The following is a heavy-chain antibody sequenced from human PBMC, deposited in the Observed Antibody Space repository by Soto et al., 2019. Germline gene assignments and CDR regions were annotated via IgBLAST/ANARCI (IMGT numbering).Heavy chain of an antibody. V-gene: IGHV1-18*01. CDR3: ERDNPPLGY. J-gene: IGHJ4*01. CDR1: GYTFTSYG. Sequence: ASVKVSCKASGYTFTSYGISWVRQAPGQGLEWMGWISACNGNTNYAQKLQGRVTMTTDTPTRTAHMELTRMRPDPTAGHYCERDNPPLGYPGXATLFTV. CDR2: ISACNGNT.